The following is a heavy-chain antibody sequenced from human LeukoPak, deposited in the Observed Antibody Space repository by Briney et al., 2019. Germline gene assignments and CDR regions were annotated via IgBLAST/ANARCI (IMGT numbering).Heavy chain of an antibody. CDR1: GFTFRSYE. Sequence: GGSLRLSCEDSGFTFRSYEMNWVRQAPGKGLEWIAYLSSSGSAFSYADSVKGRFTIARDNAKNSVYLEMNSLRAEDTAVYYCAKGTSGWALLDFDYWGQGTLVTVSS. CDR3: AKGTSGWALLDFDY. CDR2: LSSSGSAF. J-gene: IGHJ4*02. D-gene: IGHD6-19*01. V-gene: IGHV3-48*03.